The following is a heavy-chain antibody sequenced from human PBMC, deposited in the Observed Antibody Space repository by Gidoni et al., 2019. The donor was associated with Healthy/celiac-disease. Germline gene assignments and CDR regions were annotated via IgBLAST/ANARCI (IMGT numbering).Heavy chain of an antibody. CDR2: ITHSGSI. Sequence: QLQLQQWGAGLLKPSETLSLTCAVYRGSFSGYYWSWIRQPPGKGLEWIGEITHSGSINYNPSLKSRVTISVDTSKNQFSLKLSTVTAADTAVYYCARVWDYYGSGSYLGPWGQGTLVTVSS. D-gene: IGHD3-10*01. CDR3: ARVWDYYGSGSYLGP. CDR1: RGSFSGYY. J-gene: IGHJ5*02. V-gene: IGHV4-34*01.